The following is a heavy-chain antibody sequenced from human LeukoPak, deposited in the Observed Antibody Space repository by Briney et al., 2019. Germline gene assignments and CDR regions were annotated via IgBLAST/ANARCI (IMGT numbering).Heavy chain of an antibody. CDR1: GGSISSSTYY. V-gene: IGHV4-39*01. Sequence: PSEALSLTCTGSGGSISSSTYYWGWMPPPPGKGLVWIGSIYYSGSTYYNPSLKSRVTITVDTSKNQFSLKLSSVTAADTAVYYCARLKDRITRSDYFDYWGQGTMVTVSS. J-gene: IGHJ4*02. CDR3: ARLKDRITRSDYFDY. CDR2: IYYSGST. D-gene: IGHD3-10*01.